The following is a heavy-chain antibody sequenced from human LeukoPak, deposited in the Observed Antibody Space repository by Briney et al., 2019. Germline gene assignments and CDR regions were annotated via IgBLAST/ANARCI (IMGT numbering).Heavy chain of an antibody. CDR1: GFTFSSSW. V-gene: IGHV3-23*01. Sequence: GGSLRLSCAASGFTFSSSWMSWVRQAPGKGLEWVSAISGSGGSTYYADSVKGRFTISRDNSKNTLYLQMNSLRAEDTAVYYRAKDTRAYCSGGSCPFDYWGQGTLVTVSS. J-gene: IGHJ4*02. CDR3: AKDTRAYCSGGSCPFDY. D-gene: IGHD2-15*01. CDR2: ISGSGGST.